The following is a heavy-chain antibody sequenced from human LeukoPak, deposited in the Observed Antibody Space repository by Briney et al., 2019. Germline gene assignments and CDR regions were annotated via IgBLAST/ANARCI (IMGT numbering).Heavy chain of an antibody. J-gene: IGHJ6*03. CDR3: ARGRAQDDFWSGVYMDV. CDR2: INSNSGGT. V-gene: IGHV1-2*02. D-gene: IGHD3-3*01. CDR1: GYSFTGYY. Sequence: ASVKVSCKSSGYSFTGYYIHWVRQAPGQGLEWMGWINSNSGGTNYAQKFQGRVTMTRDTSISTAYMELSRLRSDDTAVYYCARGRAQDDFWSGVYMDVWGKGTTVTVSS.